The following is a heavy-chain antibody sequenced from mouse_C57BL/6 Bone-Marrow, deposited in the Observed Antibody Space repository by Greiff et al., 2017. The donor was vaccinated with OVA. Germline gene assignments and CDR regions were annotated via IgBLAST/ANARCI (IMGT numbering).Heavy chain of an antibody. D-gene: IGHD2-3*01. CDR3: ASEAIYDGYFLYAMDY. J-gene: IGHJ4*01. V-gene: IGHV1-50*01. Sequence: VQLQQPGAELVKPGASVKLSCKASGYTFTSYWMQWVKQRPGQGLEWIGEIDPSDSYTNYNQKFKGKATLTVDTSSSTAYMQLSSLTSEDSAVYYCASEAIYDGYFLYAMDYWGQGTSVTVSS. CDR2: IDPSDSYT. CDR1: GYTFTSYW.